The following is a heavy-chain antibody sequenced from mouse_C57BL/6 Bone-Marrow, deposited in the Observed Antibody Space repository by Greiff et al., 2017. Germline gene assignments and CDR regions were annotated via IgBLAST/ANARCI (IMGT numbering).Heavy chain of an antibody. V-gene: IGHV1-81*01. CDR2: IYPRSGNT. CDR1: GYTFTSYG. Sequence: QVQLKQSGAELARPGASVKLSCKASGYTFTSYGISWVKQRTGQGLEWIGEIYPRSGNTYYNEKFKGKATLTADKSSSTAYMELRSLTSEDSAVYFCARLTIDFDYWGQGTTLTVSS. CDR3: ARLTIDFDY. J-gene: IGHJ2*01. D-gene: IGHD1-2*01.